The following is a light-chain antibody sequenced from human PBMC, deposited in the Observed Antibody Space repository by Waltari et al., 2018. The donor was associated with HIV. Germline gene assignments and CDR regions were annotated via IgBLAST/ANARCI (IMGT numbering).Light chain of an antibody. CDR2: AAS. CDR3: QQSYSSCT. Sequence: DIQMTQSPSSLSASVGDRVTITCRASQSISSYLNWYQQKPGIAPKLLIYAASSLQSGVPSRFSGSGSGTDFTLTISSLQPEDFAIYYCQQSYSSCTFGQGTKVEIK. CDR1: QSISSY. J-gene: IGKJ1*01. V-gene: IGKV1-39*01.